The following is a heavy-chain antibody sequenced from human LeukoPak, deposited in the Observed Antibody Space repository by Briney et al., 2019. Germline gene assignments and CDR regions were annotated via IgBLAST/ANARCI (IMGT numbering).Heavy chain of an antibody. D-gene: IGHD3-22*01. CDR3: TRRRYYDGSGYLE. V-gene: IGHV4-39*01. CDR1: GDSVSRSDSY. Sequence: SETLSLTCSVSGDSVSRSDSYWDWIRQPPGKGLEWIGTIYYSGRTYYSPSLKSRVTMSVDPSNNQFSLNLRSVTAADTALYYCTRRRYYDGSGYLEWGQGTLLSVSS. J-gene: IGHJ1*01. CDR2: IYYSGRT.